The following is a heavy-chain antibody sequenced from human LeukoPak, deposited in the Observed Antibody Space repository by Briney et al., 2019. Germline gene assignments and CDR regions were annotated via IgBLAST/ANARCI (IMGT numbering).Heavy chain of an antibody. CDR1: GFTFSSYW. Sequence: GGSLRLSCVVSGFTFSSYWMSWVRQAPGKGLEWVANIKQDGSEKYYVDSVKGRFTMSRDNAKNSLYLQMNSPRAEDTAVYYCARVQWELRGVGSYFEYWGQGALVTVSS. J-gene: IGHJ4*02. CDR3: ARVQWELRGVGSYFEY. CDR2: IKQDGSEK. D-gene: IGHD1-26*01. V-gene: IGHV3-7*01.